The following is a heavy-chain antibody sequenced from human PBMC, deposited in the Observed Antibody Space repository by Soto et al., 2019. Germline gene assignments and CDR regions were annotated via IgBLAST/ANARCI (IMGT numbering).Heavy chain of an antibody. CDR2: ISSSSSYT. CDR1: GFTFSDYY. J-gene: IGHJ4*02. D-gene: IGHD6-19*01. CDR3: ASQYSSGWYGGFDY. Sequence: RGSLRLSCAASGFTFSDYYMSWIRQAPGKGLEWVSYISSSSSYTNYADSVKGRFTISRDNAKNSLYLQMNSLRAEDTAVYYCASQYSSGWYGGFDYWGQGTLVTVSS. V-gene: IGHV3-11*06.